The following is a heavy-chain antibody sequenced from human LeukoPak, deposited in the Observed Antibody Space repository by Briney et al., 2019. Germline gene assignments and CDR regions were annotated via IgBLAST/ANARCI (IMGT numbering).Heavy chain of an antibody. J-gene: IGHJ4*02. CDR3: ATGIVAIKSRFFDY. V-gene: IGHV4-39*01. D-gene: IGHD3-10*01. CDR1: GDSIRSSSYY. CDR2: IYYRGST. Sequence: KPSETLSLTCAVSGDSIRSSSYYWGWIRQPPGKGLEWIGSIYYRGSTYYNPSLKSRVTISVDTPKSQFSLKLTSVTVADTAVYFCATGIVAIKSRFFDYWGQGSLITVSS.